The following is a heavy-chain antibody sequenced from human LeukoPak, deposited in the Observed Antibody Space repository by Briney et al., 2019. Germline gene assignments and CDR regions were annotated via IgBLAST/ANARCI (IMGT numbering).Heavy chain of an antibody. CDR1: GGSFSGYY. CDR3: ARGPDTYYYGSGSYGPYYYGMDV. J-gene: IGHJ6*02. D-gene: IGHD3-10*01. V-gene: IGHV4-34*01. Sequence: SETLSLTCVVFGGSFSGYYWSWIRQPPGKGLEWIGEINHSGATNYNPSLKSRVTISVDTSKNQFSLRLTSVTAADTAVYYCARGPDTYYYGSGSYGPYYYGMDVWGQGTTVTVSS. CDR2: INHSGAT.